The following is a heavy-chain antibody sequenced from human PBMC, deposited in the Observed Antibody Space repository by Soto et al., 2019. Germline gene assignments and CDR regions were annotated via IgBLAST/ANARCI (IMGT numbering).Heavy chain of an antibody. V-gene: IGHV3-13*01. CDR2: IGTPGRA. CDR3: ARGGGFGEQYSDAFDL. D-gene: IGHD3-10*01. CDR1: GFTISRCA. Sequence: GGPLRLSCAVSGFTISRCAFHWVRQGTGEGLQWVSLIGTPGRAYYAGSVKGRFTITREDAKNSLYLQMNSLRDGDTAVYYCARGGGFGEQYSDAFDLWGQGTMVTVSS. J-gene: IGHJ3*01.